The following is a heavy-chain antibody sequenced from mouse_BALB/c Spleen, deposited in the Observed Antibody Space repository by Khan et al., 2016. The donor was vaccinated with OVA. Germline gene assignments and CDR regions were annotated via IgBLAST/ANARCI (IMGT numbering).Heavy chain of an antibody. D-gene: IGHD2-1*01. CDR2: IYPSDSYT. V-gene: IGHV1-69*02. CDR3: TRSEGNYYLDY. CDR1: GYTFTSYW. J-gene: IGHJ2*01. Sequence: QVQLQQPGAELVRPGASVKLSCKASGYTFTSYWINWVKQRPGQGLEWIGHIYPSDSYTNYNQKFKDKATLTVDKSSSTAYMQLSSPTSEDSAVYYCTRSEGNYYLDYWGQGTTLTVSS.